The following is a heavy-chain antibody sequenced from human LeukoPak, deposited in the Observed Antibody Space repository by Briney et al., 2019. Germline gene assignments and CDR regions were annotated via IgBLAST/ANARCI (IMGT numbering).Heavy chain of an antibody. D-gene: IGHD3-10*01. CDR1: GYTFTGYY. J-gene: IGHJ5*02. CDR3: ARSGVRGVILLNWFDP. CDR2: INPHSGGT. V-gene: IGHV1-2*02. Sequence: ASVKVSCKASGYTFTGYYIHWVRQAPGQGLEWMGWINPHSGGTNYAQKFQGRVTMTRDTSISTAYMELSRLRSDDTAVYYCARSGVRGVILLNWFDPWGQGTLVTVSS.